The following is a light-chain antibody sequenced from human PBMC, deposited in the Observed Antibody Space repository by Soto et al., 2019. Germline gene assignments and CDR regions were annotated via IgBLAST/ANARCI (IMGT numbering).Light chain of an antibody. CDR2: GAS. Sequence: EIVLTQSPGTLSLSPGERATLSCRASQSVSSSYLAWYQQKPGQAPRLLIYGASSRATGIPDRFSGSGSVTDFGLNISRLEPEDYAVYYCLQYGSSPGTFGKGTKVEIK. J-gene: IGKJ1*01. CDR1: QSVSSSY. V-gene: IGKV3-20*01. CDR3: LQYGSSPGT.